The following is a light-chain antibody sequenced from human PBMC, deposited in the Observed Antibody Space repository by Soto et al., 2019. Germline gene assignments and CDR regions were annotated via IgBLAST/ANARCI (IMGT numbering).Light chain of an antibody. CDR3: QQYNGYPT. J-gene: IGKJ1*01. CDR2: KAS. Sequence: DIQMTQSPSTLSASVGDRVTITCRASQSISTSLAWYQQKPGKAPKLLIYKASILESGVPSRFSGSGSGADFTLTISSLQPDDFAPYYCQQYNGYPTFGQGTKVDIK. CDR1: QSISTS. V-gene: IGKV1-5*03.